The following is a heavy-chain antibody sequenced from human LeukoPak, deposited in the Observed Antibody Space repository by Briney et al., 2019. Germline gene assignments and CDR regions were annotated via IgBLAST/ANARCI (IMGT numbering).Heavy chain of an antibody. CDR2: ISGSGGST. CDR1: GFTFSSYA. Sequence: GGSLRLSCAASGFTFSSYAMSWVRQAPGKGLEWVSAISGSGGSTYYADSVKGRFTISRDNSKNTLYLQMNSLRAEDTAVYYCAKERGVVVVAATKYYFDYWGQGTLVTVSS. J-gene: IGHJ4*02. V-gene: IGHV3-23*01. D-gene: IGHD2-15*01. CDR3: AKERGVVVVAATKYYFDY.